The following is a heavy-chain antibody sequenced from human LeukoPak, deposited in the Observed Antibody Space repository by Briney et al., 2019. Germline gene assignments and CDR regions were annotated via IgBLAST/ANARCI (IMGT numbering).Heavy chain of an antibody. D-gene: IGHD3-16*02. CDR3: VRDPSLGYRYRAFDI. V-gene: IGHV3-21*06. Sequence: GGSLRLSCAASGFTFSRYNMHWVRQAPGKGLEWVSSTSTSTSDIYYGDSVKGRFTIFRDNAKNSLYLQMDRLRAEDTAIYYCVRDPSLGYRYRAFDIWGQGTMVTVSS. CDR2: TSTSTSDI. J-gene: IGHJ3*02. CDR1: GFTFSRYN.